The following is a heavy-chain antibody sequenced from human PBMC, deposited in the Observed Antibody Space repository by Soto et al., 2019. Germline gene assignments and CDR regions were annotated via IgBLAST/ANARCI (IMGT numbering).Heavy chain of an antibody. Sequence: QVQLQESGPGLVKPSETLSLTCTVSDDSSSSYKWSWIRQPPGRRLEWIGYIDSSGGTSYNPSLPCRVTVSGKTSPREYSLELSSVTAADTAVYYCVRQGFGSLHGLLGVWVQGTQVTV. V-gene: IGHV4-59*08. CDR3: VRQGFGSLHGLLGV. D-gene: IGHD3-10*01. J-gene: IGHJ6*02. CDR1: DDSSSSYK. CDR2: IDSSGGT.